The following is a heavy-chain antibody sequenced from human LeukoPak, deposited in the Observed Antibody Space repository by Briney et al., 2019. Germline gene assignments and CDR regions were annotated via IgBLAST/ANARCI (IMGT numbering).Heavy chain of an antibody. CDR1: GYTFTSYG. V-gene: IGHV1-18*01. CDR2: ISAYNGNT. CDR3: AREEGDDSSGFLFDY. Sequence: ASVKVSCKASGYTFTSYGISWVRQAPGQGLEWMGWISAYNGNTNYAQKLQGRVTMTTDTSTSTAYMELRSLRSDDTAVYYCAREEGDDSSGFLFDYWGQGTLVTVSS. J-gene: IGHJ4*02. D-gene: IGHD3-22*01.